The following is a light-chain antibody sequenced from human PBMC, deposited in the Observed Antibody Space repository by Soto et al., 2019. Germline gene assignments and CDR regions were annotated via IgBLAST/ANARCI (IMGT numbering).Light chain of an antibody. CDR1: SSDFGGFNY. V-gene: IGLV2-14*01. CDR3: GSYTSSNTPFV. J-gene: IGLJ1*01. Sequence: QSALTQPASVSASPGQWITMSCTGTSSDFGGFNYVSWYQQHPGKVPKLILFEVSDRPSGVSTRFSGSKSGNTASLTISGLQAEDEADYYCGSYTSSNTPFVFGTGTKVTVL. CDR2: EVS.